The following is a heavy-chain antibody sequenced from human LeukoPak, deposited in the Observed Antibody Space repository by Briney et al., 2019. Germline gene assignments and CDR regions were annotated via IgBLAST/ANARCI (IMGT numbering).Heavy chain of an antibody. CDR1: GGSVSDYY. D-gene: IGHD3-22*01. J-gene: IGHJ4*02. CDR3: ARYDSSGFYQYYFDY. CDR2: IYYTGST. Sequence: SETLSLTCTTSGGSVSDYYWSWIRQSPGKGLEWIGYIYYTGSTTYNPSLKSRVTMSADTSKNQFSLNLNSVTAADTAVYYCARYDSSGFYQYYFDYWGLGTLVTVSS. V-gene: IGHV4-59*02.